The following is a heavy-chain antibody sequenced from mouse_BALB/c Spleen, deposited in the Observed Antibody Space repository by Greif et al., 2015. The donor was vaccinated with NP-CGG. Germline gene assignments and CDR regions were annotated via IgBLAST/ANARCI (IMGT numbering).Heavy chain of an antibody. CDR1: GYAFTNYL. Sequence: QVQLQQSGAELVRPGTSVKVSCKASGYAFTNYLIEWVKQRPGQGLEWIGVINPGSGGTNYNEKFKGKATLTADKSSSTAYMQLSSLTSDDSAVYFCAREDYYGSSYFDYWGQGTTLTVSS. V-gene: IGHV1-54*01. CDR2: INPGSGGT. D-gene: IGHD1-1*01. CDR3: AREDYYGSSYFDY. J-gene: IGHJ2*01.